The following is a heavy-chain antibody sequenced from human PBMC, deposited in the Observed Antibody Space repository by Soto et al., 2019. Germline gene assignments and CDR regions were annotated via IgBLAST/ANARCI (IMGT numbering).Heavy chain of an antibody. CDR3: SHFEYSSPNY. V-gene: IGHV2-5*02. J-gene: IGHJ4*02. CDR1: GFSLSTSGVG. D-gene: IGHD6-13*01. Sequence: QITLKESGPTLVKPTQTLTLTCTFSGFSLSTSGVGVGWIRQPPGKALEWLALNYWDDDKRYSPYLKSRVTIVEDTSKNQVVLTMTDMDPVDTATYYCSHFEYSSPNYWGQGTLVTVSS. CDR2: NYWDDDK.